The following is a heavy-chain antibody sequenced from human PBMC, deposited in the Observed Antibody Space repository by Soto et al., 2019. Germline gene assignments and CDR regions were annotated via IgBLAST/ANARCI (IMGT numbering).Heavy chain of an antibody. CDR3: VRVAVSRVGAQAYDY. J-gene: IGHJ4*02. CDR1: GFTFSNFM. CDR2: ISSGSDII. V-gene: IGHV3-48*02. Sequence: EVQLVESGGGLVQPGGSLRLSCAASGFTFSNFMMNWVRQAPGKGLEWVAFISSGSDIIYYPDSVKGRFTVSRDNAQKSLYLQLNSLRDEDSAVYYCVRVAVSRVGAQAYDYWGQGTLVTVSS. D-gene: IGHD1-26*01.